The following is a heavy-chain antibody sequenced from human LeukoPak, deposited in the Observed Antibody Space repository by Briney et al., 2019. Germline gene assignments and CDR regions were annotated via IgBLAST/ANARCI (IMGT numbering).Heavy chain of an antibody. CDR2: INPNSGGT. CDR1: GYTFTGYC. J-gene: IGHJ4*02. V-gene: IGHV1-2*06. CDR3: ARAGYYYDSSGYYYVGVDY. D-gene: IGHD3-22*01. Sequence: GASVKVSCKASGYTFTGYCMHWVRQAPGQGLEWMGRINPNSGGTNYAQKFQGRVTMTRDTSISTAYMELSGLRSDDTAVYYCARAGYYYDSSGYYYVGVDYWGQGTLVTVSS.